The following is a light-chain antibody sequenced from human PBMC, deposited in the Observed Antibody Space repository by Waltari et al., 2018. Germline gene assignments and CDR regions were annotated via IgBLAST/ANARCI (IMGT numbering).Light chain of an antibody. Sequence: IVLTQSPATLSLSPGESATRSCRASQSVSSYLAWYQQKPGQAPRLLFYDASNRATGSPARFSGSGSGTDFTLTISSLEPEDVAVYYWQQRSNWLTFGPGTKVDI. J-gene: IGKJ3*01. V-gene: IGKV3-11*01. CDR3: QQRSNWLT. CDR2: DAS. CDR1: QSVSSY.